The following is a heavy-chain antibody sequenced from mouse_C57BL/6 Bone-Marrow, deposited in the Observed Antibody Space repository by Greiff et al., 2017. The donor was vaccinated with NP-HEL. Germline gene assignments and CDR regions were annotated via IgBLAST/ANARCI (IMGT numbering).Heavy chain of an antibody. V-gene: IGHV5-6*01. J-gene: IGHJ1*03. CDR1: GFTFSSYG. CDR2: ISSGGSYT. D-gene: IGHD1-1*01. CDR3: ARHRATVVAPWFDV. Sequence: EVQRVESGGDLVKPGGSLKLSCAASGFTFSSYGMSWVRQTPDKRLEWVATISSGGSYTYYPDSVKGRFTISRDNAKNTLYLQMSSLKSEDTAMYYWARHRATVVAPWFDVWGTGTTVTVSS.